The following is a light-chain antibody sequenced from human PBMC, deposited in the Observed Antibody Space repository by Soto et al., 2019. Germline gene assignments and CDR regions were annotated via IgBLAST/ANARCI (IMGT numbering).Light chain of an antibody. CDR3: QQHNNWPYT. CDR2: GAF. Sequence: EVVMTQSPGTLSVSPGESATLSCRASQTVSSNVAWYQQRPGQAPRLLIDGAFTRATGVPARFSGSRSGTEFTLTISSPQSEDFAVYYCQQHNNWPYTFGQGTKLEIK. J-gene: IGKJ2*01. V-gene: IGKV3-15*01. CDR1: QTVSSN.